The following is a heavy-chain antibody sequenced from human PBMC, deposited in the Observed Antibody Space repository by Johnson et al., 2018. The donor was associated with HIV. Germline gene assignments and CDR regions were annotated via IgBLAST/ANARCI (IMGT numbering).Heavy chain of an antibody. V-gene: IGHV3-11*04. D-gene: IGHD3-16*01. J-gene: IGHJ3*02. Sequence: QVQLVESGGGLVNPGGSLRLSCAASGFTFSDYYMSWIRQAPGKGLEWVSYISSSGNSMYYADSVKGRFTISRDNAKNSLYLQMNSLRAGDTTVYYCARDGGFVGAFDIWGQGTMVIVSS. CDR3: ARDGGFVGAFDI. CDR1: GFTFSDYY. CDR2: ISSSGNSM.